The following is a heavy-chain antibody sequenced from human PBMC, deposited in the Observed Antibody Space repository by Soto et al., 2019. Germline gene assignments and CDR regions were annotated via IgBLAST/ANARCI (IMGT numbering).Heavy chain of an antibody. CDR1: GGSIRNSDYY. V-gene: IGHV4-30-4*01. Sequence: SETRSLTCCVSGGSIRNSDYYWSWIRQPPGKGLEWIGYIYYSGTTYYSPSLKSRVTISVDTSKSNFSLKLSSATAADTAVYYCARATVITTRIDSWGQGTKVPVSP. J-gene: IGHJ4*02. CDR3: ARATVITTRIDS. D-gene: IGHD4-17*01. CDR2: IYYSGTT.